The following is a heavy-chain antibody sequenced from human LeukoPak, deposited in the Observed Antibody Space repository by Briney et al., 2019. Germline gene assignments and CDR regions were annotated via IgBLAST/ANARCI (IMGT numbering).Heavy chain of an antibody. V-gene: IGHV4-59*01. D-gene: IGHD1-26*01. CDR2: IFYSGST. CDR1: GGSISGYY. Sequence: PSETLSLTCTVSGGSISGYYWSWIRQPPGKGLEWIGYIFYSGSTNYNPSLKSRVTLSVDTSKNQFPLKLSSVTAADTAAYYCARGEWALLFVYWGQG. J-gene: IGHJ4*01. CDR3: ARGEWALLFVY.